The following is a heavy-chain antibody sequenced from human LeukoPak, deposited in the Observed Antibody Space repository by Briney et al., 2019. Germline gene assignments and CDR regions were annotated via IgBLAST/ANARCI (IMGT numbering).Heavy chain of an antibody. J-gene: IGHJ4*02. CDR3: ARRGGSSSRRSPIDY. CDR1: VFTFSDYL. CDR2: INQDGSQR. V-gene: IGHV3-7*01. Sequence: GGSLTLSCISSVFTFSDYLMTWVRQAPGKGPEWVAHINQDGSQRYYVDSVRGRFTISRDNAKNSLFLQMNGLRAEDTAVYYCARRGGSSSRRSPIDYWGQGTLVTVSS. D-gene: IGHD6-6*01.